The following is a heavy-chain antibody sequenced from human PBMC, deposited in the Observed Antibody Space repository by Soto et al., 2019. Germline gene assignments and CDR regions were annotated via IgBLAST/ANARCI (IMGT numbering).Heavy chain of an antibody. V-gene: IGHV4-34*01. D-gene: IGHD2-2*02. CDR2: INHSGVT. Sequence: SETLSLTCTVYGGSFGSYYWSWIRQSPGKGLEWIGDINHSGVTNYNPSLKSRVTISIDTSKNQFSLRLTPMTAADTAVYYCAREVIDCSSTSCYSVWLDPWGQGTLVTVSS. CDR1: GGSFGSYY. CDR3: AREVIDCSSTSCYSVWLDP. J-gene: IGHJ5*02.